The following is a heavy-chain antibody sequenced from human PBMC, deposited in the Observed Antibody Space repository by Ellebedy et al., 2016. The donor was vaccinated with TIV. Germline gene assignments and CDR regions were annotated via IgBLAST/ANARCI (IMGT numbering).Heavy chain of an antibody. Sequence: GESLKISCAASGFTFSSYGMHWVRQAPGKGLEWVAVISSEGDGNHRYYADSVKGRFTISRDNSNNTLYLQMSSLRAEDTAVYYCVKDLNIQGINYFWGQGTLVTVSS. J-gene: IGHJ4*02. CDR3: VKDLNIQGINYF. D-gene: IGHD5-18*01. V-gene: IGHV3-30*18. CDR1: GFTFSSYG. CDR2: ISSEGDGNHR.